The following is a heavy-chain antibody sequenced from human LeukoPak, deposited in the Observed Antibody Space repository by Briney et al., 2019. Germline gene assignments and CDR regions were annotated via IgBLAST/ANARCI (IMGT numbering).Heavy chain of an antibody. Sequence: PSETLSLTCTVSGGSISSSSYYWGWIRQPPGKGLEWIGSIYYSGSTYYNPSLKSRVTISVDTSKNQFSLKLSSVTAAVTAVYYCARHGVGSSWSYYYYYMDVWGKGTTVTVSS. J-gene: IGHJ6*03. CDR3: ARHGVGSSWSYYYYYMDV. D-gene: IGHD6-13*01. CDR1: GGSISSSSYY. CDR2: IYYSGST. V-gene: IGHV4-39*01.